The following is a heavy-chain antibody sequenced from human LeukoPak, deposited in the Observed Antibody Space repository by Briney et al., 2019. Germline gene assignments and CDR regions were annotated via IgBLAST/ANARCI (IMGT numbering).Heavy chain of an antibody. CDR3: TREQSGTIFGVYGMDV. CDR1: GFTFGDYA. J-gene: IGHJ6*02. D-gene: IGHD3-3*01. V-gene: IGHV3-49*04. CDR2: IRSKAYGGTT. Sequence: GGSLRLSCTASGFTFGDYAMSWVRQAPGKGLEWVGFIRSKAYGGTTEYAASVKGRFTTSRDDSKSIAYLQMNSLKTEDTAVYYCTREQSGTIFGVYGMDVWGQGTTVTVSS.